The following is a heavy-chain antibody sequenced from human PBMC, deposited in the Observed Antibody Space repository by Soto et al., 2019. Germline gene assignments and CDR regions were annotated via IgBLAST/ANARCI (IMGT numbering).Heavy chain of an antibody. V-gene: IGHV5-51*01. D-gene: IGHD3-10*01. J-gene: IGHJ4*02. CDR2: IYPGDSET. CDR1: GYTFTNYW. CDR3: ARKYYYGAGTPDY. Sequence: GESLKISCKGSGYTFTNYWIGWVRQMPGKGLEWMGIIYPGDSETRYSPSFQGQVTMSADKSISTAYLQWSSLKASDSGMYYCARKYYYGAGTPDYWGQGTLVTVSS.